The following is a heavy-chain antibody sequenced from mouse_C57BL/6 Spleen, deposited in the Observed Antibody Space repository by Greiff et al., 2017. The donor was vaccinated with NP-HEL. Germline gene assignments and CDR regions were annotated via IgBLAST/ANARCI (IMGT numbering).Heavy chain of an antibody. Sequence: EVKLVESGGGLVKPGGSLKLSCAASGFTFSDYGMHWVRQAPEKGLEWVAYISSGSSTSYYADTVKGRFTISRDNAKNTLFLQMTSLRSEDTAMYYCARNVDYWGQGTSVTVSS. V-gene: IGHV5-17*01. CDR1: GFTFSDYG. J-gene: IGHJ4*01. CDR2: ISSGSSTS. CDR3: ARNVDY.